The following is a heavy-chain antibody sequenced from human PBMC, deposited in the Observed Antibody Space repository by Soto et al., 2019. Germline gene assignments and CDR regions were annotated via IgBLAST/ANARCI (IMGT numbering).Heavy chain of an antibody. Sequence: QVQLVQSGAEVKKPGASVKVSCEAFGYTFTTYGISWVRQAPGQGLEWMGWISAYNGNTNYAQKLQGIVTMTTDTSTCTASMELRSLRSDDTAVYYCARDLIAVRPGWFDPWGQGPLVTVSS. CDR3: ARDLIAVRPGWFDP. CDR1: GYTFTTYG. CDR2: ISAYNGNT. J-gene: IGHJ5*02. V-gene: IGHV1-18*04. D-gene: IGHD6-6*01.